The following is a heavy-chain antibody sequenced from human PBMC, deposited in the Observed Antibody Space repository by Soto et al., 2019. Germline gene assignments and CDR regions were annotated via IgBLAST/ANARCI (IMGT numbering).Heavy chain of an antibody. Sequence: SETLSLTCAVYGGSFSGYYWSWIRQPPGKGLEWIGEINHSGSTNYNPSLKSRVTISVDTSKNQFSLNMNSVTAADTAVYYCARRLFGSGWTLDSWGQGALVTVSS. D-gene: IGHD6-19*01. CDR2: INHSGST. V-gene: IGHV4-34*01. CDR3: ARRLFGSGWTLDS. J-gene: IGHJ4*02. CDR1: GGSFSGYY.